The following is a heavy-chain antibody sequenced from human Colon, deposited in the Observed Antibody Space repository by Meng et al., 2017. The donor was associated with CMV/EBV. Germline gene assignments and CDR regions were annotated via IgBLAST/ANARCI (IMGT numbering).Heavy chain of an antibody. J-gene: IGHJ4*02. Sequence: GGSLRLSCSASGFTFSSYGMNWVRQAPGRGLEWVASIVTTGSAVYYADSVKGRFTISRDNSKNTLSLRMNSLTPEDTAVYYCAKDTYPGYSNSFLFDSWGQGTLVTVSS. V-gene: IGHV3-21*01. CDR1: GFTFSSYG. CDR2: IVTTGSAV. D-gene: IGHD6-13*01. CDR3: AKDTYPGYSNSFLFDS.